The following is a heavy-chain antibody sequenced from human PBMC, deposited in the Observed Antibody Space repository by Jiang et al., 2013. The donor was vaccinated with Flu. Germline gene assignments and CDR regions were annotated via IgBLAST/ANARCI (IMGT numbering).Heavy chain of an antibody. V-gene: IGHV3-9*01. D-gene: IGHD3-9*01. CDR3: AKDDILSTNTMVWDV. CDR2: ISWNSGSR. J-gene: IGHJ6*02. CDR1: GFTFDAYA. Sequence: VQLVESGGGLVQPGRSLRLSCTASGFTFDAYAMHWVRQAPGKGLEWVSGISWNSGSRGYADSVKGRFTISRDNAKNSLYLQMDSLRPEDTALYYCAKDDILSTNTMVWDVWGQGTTVTVS.